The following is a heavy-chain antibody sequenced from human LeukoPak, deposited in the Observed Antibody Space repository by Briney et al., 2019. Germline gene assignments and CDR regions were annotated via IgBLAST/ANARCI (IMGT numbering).Heavy chain of an antibody. CDR1: GFTFSTFW. CDR3: ARGGAKGSFDY. Sequence: PGGSLRLSCAASGFTFSTFWMSWVRQAPGKGLEWVANIKQDGSEKYYVDSVKGRFTISRDNVKNSLYLQMNSLRVEDTSVYYCARGGAKGSFDYWGQGTLVTVSS. CDR2: IKQDGSEK. J-gene: IGHJ4*02. V-gene: IGHV3-7*01.